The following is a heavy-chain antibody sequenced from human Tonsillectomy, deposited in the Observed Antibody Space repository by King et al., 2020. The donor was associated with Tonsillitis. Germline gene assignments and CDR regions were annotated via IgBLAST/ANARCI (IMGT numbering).Heavy chain of an antibody. V-gene: IGHV3-30*18. CDR1: GYTFSSYG. D-gene: IGHD4-11*01. Sequence: GQLVQSGGGVVQPGRSLRLSCAASGYTFSSYGMHWVRQAPGKGLEWVAVISNDGSNKYYADSVKGRVTISRDNSKNTLYLQMNSLRAEDTAVYYCAKDPAVTTFLHYSYYGMDVWGQGTTVTVSS. CDR3: AKDPAVTTFLHYSYYGMDV. CDR2: ISNDGSNK. J-gene: IGHJ6*02.